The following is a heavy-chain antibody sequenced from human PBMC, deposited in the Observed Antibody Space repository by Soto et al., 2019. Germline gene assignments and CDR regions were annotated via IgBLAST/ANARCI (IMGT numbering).Heavy chain of an antibody. Sequence: PGGSLRLSCAASGFTFSSYWMSWFRQAPGKGLEWVANIKQDGSEKYYVDSVKGRFTISRDNAKNSLYLQMNSLRAEDTAVYYCASTSTNYYYYGMDVWGQGTTVTVSS. D-gene: IGHD2-8*01. CDR3: ASTSTNYYYYGMDV. V-gene: IGHV3-7*03. J-gene: IGHJ6*02. CDR2: IKQDGSEK. CDR1: GFTFSSYW.